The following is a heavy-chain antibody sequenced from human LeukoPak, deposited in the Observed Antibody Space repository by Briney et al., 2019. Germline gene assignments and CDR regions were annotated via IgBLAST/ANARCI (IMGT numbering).Heavy chain of an antibody. CDR1: GFTFTSSA. J-gene: IGHJ6*03. CDR2: IVVGSGNT. D-gene: IGHD6-13*01. CDR3: AAGVAAAGTLPIYYYYMDV. V-gene: IGHV1-58*02. Sequence: SVKVSCKASGFTFTSSAMQWVRQARGQRLEWIGWIVVGSGNTNYAQKFQERVTITRDMSTSTAYMELSSLRSEDTAVYYCAAGVAAAGTLPIYYYYMDVWGKGTTVTVSS.